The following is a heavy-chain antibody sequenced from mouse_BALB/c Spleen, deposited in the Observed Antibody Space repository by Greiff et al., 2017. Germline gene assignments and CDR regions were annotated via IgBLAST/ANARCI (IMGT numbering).Heavy chain of an antibody. J-gene: IGHJ2*01. D-gene: IGHD1-1*01. CDR1: GYAFTNYW. CDR2: IYPGSGNT. Sequence: VQLQQSGAELVRPGTSVKISCKASGYAFTNYWLGWVKQRPGHGLEWIGDIYPGSGNTYYNEKFKGKATLTADKSSSTAYMQLSSLTSEDSAVYFCARRDYYGSSSPFDYWGQGTTLTVSS. CDR3: ARRDYYGSSSPFDY. V-gene: IGHV1-63*01.